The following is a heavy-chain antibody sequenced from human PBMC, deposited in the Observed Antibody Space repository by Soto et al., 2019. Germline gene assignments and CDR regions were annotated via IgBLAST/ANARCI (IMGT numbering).Heavy chain of an antibody. D-gene: IGHD6-13*01. CDR1: GFTFSSYS. V-gene: IGHV3-21*01. CDR3: ARDIGKQQLAWP. CDR2: ISSSSIYI. Sequence: GGSLRLSCAASGFTFSSYSMNWVRQAPGKVLEWVSSISSSSIYIYYADSVKGRFTISRDNAKNSLYLQMNSLRAEDTAVYYCARDIGKQQLAWPWGQGTLVTVSS. J-gene: IGHJ5*02.